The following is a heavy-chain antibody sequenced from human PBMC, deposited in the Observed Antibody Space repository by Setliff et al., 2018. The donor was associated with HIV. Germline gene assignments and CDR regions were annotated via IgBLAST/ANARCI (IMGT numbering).Heavy chain of an antibody. Sequence: PSETLSLTCAVYGRSFSGYYWNWIRQSPGKGLEWIGEINHSGGTNYNTTLKSRVTMSIETSKNQFSLNVSSVTAADTAVYYCARGWGHDGFDFWGQGTMATVSS. D-gene: IGHD7-27*01. CDR2: INHSGGT. J-gene: IGHJ3*01. CDR1: GRSFSGYY. V-gene: IGHV4-34*01. CDR3: ARGWGHDGFDF.